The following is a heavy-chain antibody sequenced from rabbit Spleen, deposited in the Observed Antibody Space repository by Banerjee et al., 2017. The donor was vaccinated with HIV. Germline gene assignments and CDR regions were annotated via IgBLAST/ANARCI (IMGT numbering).Heavy chain of an antibody. J-gene: IGHJ6*01. D-gene: IGHD8-1*01. CDR3: ARDAGTSFSTYGMDL. CDR1: GFDFSNYG. V-gene: IGHV1S7*01. CDR2: IDPIFGRT. Sequence: QLKESGGGLVQPGGSLKLSCKASGFDFSNYGVTWVRQAPGKGLEWIGYIDPIFGRTYYASWVNGRFTISSHNAQNTLYLQLSSLTAADTATYFCARDAGTSFSTYGMDLWGPGTLVTVS.